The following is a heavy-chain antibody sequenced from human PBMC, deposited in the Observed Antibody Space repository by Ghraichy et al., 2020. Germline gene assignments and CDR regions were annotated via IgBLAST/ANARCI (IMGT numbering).Heavy chain of an antibody. CDR1: GFTFNIFA. CDR3: ARAVPVDVVLDPDAFADPPHGGHYLDY. V-gene: IGHV3-30*04. Sequence: GGSLRLSCTASGFTFNIFAIHWVRQSPGKGLEWVSVTSYDGSNRFYADSVKGRFTTSRDNSLNTLFLQLNSLRPEDTAVYYCARAVPVDVVLDPDAFADPPHGGHYLDYWGQGALVTVSS. J-gene: IGHJ4*02. D-gene: IGHD3-10*01. CDR2: TSYDGSNR.